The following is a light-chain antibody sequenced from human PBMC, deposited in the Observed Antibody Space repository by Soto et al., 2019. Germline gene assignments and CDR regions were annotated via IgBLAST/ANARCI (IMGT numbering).Light chain of an antibody. CDR2: AAS. CDR1: QVIGNY. V-gene: IGKV1-27*01. CDR3: QKYNSAPWT. Sequence: DIQMTQSPSSLSASVGDRVTITCRASQVIGNYLAWYQQKPGKVPKLLIYAASTLQSGVPFRFSGSGSGTDFTLTISSLQPEVVATYYCQKYNSAPWTFGQGTKVEIK. J-gene: IGKJ1*01.